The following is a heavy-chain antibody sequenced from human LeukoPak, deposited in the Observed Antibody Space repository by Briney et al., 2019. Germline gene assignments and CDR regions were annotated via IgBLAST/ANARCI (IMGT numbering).Heavy chain of an antibody. Sequence: SETLSPTCTVSGGSISSYYWSWIRQPPGKGLEWIGYIYYSGSTNYNPSLKSRVTISVDTSKNQFSLKLSSVTAADTAVYYCASTGTKNWEYDYWGQGTLVTVSS. D-gene: IGHD7-27*01. CDR2: IYYSGST. V-gene: IGHV4-59*01. J-gene: IGHJ4*02. CDR3: ASTGTKNWEYDY. CDR1: GGSISSYY.